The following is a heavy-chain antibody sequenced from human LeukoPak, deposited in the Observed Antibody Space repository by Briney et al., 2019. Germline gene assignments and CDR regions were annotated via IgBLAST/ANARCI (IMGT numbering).Heavy chain of an antibody. D-gene: IGHD5-18*01. J-gene: IGHJ4*02. CDR2: INPNSGGT. CDR3: ARTLGYSYGLEIDY. CDR1: GYSFTSHY. V-gene: IGHV1-2*02. Sequence: ASVKVSCKASGYSFTSHYMHWVRQAPGQGREGMGWINPNSGGTNYAQKFQGRVTMTRDTSISTAYMQLSRLSSDDTAVSYCARTLGYSYGLEIDYWGQGTLVTVSS.